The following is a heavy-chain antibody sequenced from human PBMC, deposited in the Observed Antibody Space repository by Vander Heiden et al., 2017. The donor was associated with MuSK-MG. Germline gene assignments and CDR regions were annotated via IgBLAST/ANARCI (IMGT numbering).Heavy chain of an antibody. CDR2: SNPSGST. CDR1: GRAFSVYY. V-gene: IGHV4-34*01. CDR3: ARGRGWLYGSGHYYFDY. D-gene: IGHD3-10*01. J-gene: IGHJ4*02. Sequence: QVQLQQWGTGRRKPAESLSLGCPVDGRAFSVYYWSLIRERAGNGRVWIVESNPSGSTTYNPSPESRVTTSVDTSTNQFLLKLSSVPAPDTAVYYCARGRGWLYGSGHYYFDYWCQGTLVTVSS.